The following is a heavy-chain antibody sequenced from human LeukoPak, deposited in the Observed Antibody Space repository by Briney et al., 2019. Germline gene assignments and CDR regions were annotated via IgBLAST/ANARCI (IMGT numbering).Heavy chain of an antibody. V-gene: IGHV3-23*01. CDR1: GFTFDTHT. Sequence: GGSLRLSRAASGFTFDTHTMTWVRQAPGKGLEWVSSIHDDGAKTYYADSVKGRFTISRDNSKYTLFLRMDSLRADDTALYYCAKPLRPTTSYFDSWGQGTLVTVSS. CDR2: IHDDGAKT. J-gene: IGHJ4*02. D-gene: IGHD1-1*01. CDR3: AKPLRPTTSYFDS.